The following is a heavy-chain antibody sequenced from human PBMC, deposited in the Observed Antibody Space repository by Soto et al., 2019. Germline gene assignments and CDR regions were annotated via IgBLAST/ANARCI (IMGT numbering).Heavy chain of an antibody. V-gene: IGHV1-69*12. Sequence: QVQLVQSGAEVKKPGSSVKVSCKASGGTFSSYAISWVRQAPGQGLEWMGGIIPIFGTANYAQKFQGRVTITADESTSTGYMELSSLRSEDTAVYYCARDPLISTSPPSYYGMDVWGQGTTVTVSS. CDR1: GGTFSSYA. D-gene: IGHD2-2*01. CDR3: ARDPLISTSPPSYYGMDV. J-gene: IGHJ6*02. CDR2: IIPIFGTA.